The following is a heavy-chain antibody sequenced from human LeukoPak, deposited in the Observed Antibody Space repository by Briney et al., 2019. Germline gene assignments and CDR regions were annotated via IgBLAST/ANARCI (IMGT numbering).Heavy chain of an antibody. J-gene: IGHJ4*02. CDR2: ISYDGSDK. CDR1: GFTFSNYG. D-gene: IGHD5-18*01. Sequence: QAGGSLRLSCAASGFTFSNYGMHWVRQAPGKGLEWVAVISYDGSDKHHADSVKGRFTISRDNSKNTLYLQMNSLRAEDTAVYYCAKDRGYSYGYGTFDYWGQGTLVTVSS. CDR3: AKDRGYSYGYGTFDY. V-gene: IGHV3-30*18.